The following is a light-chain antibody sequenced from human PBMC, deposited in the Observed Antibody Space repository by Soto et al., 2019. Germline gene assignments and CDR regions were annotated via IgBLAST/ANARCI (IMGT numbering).Light chain of an antibody. CDR1: QDISNY. Sequence: DIQMTQSPSSLSASVGDRVTITCQASQDISNYLNWYQQKPGKAPKLLIYDASNLETGVPSRFSGSGAGTDFTFAISSLQSEDIATYYCQQYDSLPLTFGGGTKAEIK. V-gene: IGKV1-33*01. J-gene: IGKJ4*01. CDR2: DAS. CDR3: QQYDSLPLT.